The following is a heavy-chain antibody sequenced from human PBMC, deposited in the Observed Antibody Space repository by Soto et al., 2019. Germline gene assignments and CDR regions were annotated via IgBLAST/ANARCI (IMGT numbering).Heavy chain of an antibody. Sequence: GGSLRLPFEPSGFNFSIHYMSGFRKAPGKGLEWVSVIYSGGSTYYADSVKGRFTISRDNSKNTLYLQMNSLRAEDTAVYYCARDRAAAGTVYYGMDVWGQGTTVTVSS. J-gene: IGHJ6*02. D-gene: IGHD6-13*01. CDR2: IYSGGST. V-gene: IGHV3-53*01. CDR3: ARDRAAAGTVYYGMDV. CDR1: GFNFSIHY.